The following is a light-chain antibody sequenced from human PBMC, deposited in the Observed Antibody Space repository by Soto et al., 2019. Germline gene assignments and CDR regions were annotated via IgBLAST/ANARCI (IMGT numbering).Light chain of an antibody. CDR2: DAF. J-gene: IGKJ5*01. CDR3: QQYENLPT. V-gene: IGKV1-33*01. Sequence: DIQMAQFPSSLSAYVGASVTITSKASQNINKNLNWYQQKTGRTPKLLIYDAFNMEAGVPSRFRGSGSGTDFTFTISRLQPEEIATYYCQQYENLPTFGQGTRLEIK. CDR1: QNINKN.